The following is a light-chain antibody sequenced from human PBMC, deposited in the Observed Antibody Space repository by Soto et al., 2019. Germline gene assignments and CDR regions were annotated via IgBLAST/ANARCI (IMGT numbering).Light chain of an antibody. V-gene: IGKV3-15*01. CDR1: QSVSSN. CDR2: GAS. J-gene: IGKJ2*01. Sequence: EIVMTQSPATLSVSPGERATLSCRASQSVSSNVAWYQQIPGQTPRLLIYGASTRATGIPVGFSGSGSGTEFTLTISSLQSEDFAVYYCHQYDDGPYTFGQGTKVEI. CDR3: HQYDDGPYT.